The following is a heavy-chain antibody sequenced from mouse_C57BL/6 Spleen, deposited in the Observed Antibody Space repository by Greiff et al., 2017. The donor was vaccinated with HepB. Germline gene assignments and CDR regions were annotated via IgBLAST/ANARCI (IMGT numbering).Heavy chain of an antibody. CDR3: TRVGIYDGYLFDY. J-gene: IGHJ2*01. CDR1: GFTFSSYA. CDR2: ISSGGDYI. V-gene: IGHV5-9-1*02. D-gene: IGHD2-3*01. Sequence: EVKLVESGEGLVKPGGSLKLSCAASGFTFSSYAMSWVRQTPEKRLEWVAYISSGGDYIYYADTVKGRFTISRDNARNTLYLQMSSLKSEDTAMYYCTRVGIYDGYLFDYWGQGTTLTVSS.